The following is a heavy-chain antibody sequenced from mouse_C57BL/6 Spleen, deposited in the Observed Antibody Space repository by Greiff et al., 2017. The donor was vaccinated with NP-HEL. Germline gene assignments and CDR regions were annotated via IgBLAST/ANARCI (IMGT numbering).Heavy chain of an antibody. CDR3: ARYSYGSSPDWFAY. CDR1: GFTFTDYY. V-gene: IGHV7-3*01. Sequence: EVMLVESGGGLVQPGGSLSLSCAASGFTFTDYYMSWVRQPPGKALEWLGFIRNKANGYTSEYSAYVKGRFTISRDNSQSILYLQMNALRAEDSATYYCARYSYGSSPDWFAYWGQGTLVTVSA. J-gene: IGHJ3*01. CDR2: IRNKANGYTS. D-gene: IGHD1-1*01.